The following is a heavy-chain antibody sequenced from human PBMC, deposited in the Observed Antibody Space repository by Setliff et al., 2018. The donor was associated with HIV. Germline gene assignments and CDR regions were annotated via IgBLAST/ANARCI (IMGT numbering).Heavy chain of an antibody. D-gene: IGHD3-22*01. V-gene: IGHV4-4*07. Sequence: SETLSLTCTVSGGSISSYYWSWIRQPAGKGLEWIGRIYTSGSTNYNPSLKSRVTISVDTSKNQFSLKLSSVTAADTAVYYCAREKEGYYDSSGYYYGAFDIWGQGTMVTVSS. CDR1: GGSISSYY. CDR2: IYTSGST. J-gene: IGHJ3*02. CDR3: AREKEGYYDSSGYYYGAFDI.